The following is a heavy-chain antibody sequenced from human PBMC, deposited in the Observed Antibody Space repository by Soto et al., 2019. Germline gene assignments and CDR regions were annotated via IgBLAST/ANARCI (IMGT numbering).Heavy chain of an antibody. CDR1: VGSFSGYY. CDR3: ARGRGYSYGFGEIRYYYDAMDV. V-gene: IGHV4-34*01. J-gene: IGHJ6*04. CDR2: IDHSGGT. D-gene: IGHD5-18*01. Sequence: SDTLSLSSAFHVGSFSGYYWTWMRQPPGKGLEWIGEIDHSGGTNYSPSLKSRVTISVQKSKKQFSLRLTSVTAADTAVYYCARGRGYSYGFGEIRYYYDAMDVWGTGTTVTVS.